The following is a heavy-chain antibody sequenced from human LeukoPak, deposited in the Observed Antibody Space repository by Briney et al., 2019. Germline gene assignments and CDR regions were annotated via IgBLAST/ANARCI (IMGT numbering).Heavy chain of an antibody. CDR3: AKLTGWNGHFQH. CDR1: GFTVSSNY. D-gene: IGHD1-1*01. Sequence: GGSLRLSCAASGFTVSSNYMSWVRQAPGKGLEWVSVIYSGGSTYYADSVKGRFTISRDNSKNTLFLQMNSLRAGDTAVYYCAKLTGWNGHFQHWGQGTLVTVSS. J-gene: IGHJ1*01. CDR2: IYSGGST. V-gene: IGHV3-66*01.